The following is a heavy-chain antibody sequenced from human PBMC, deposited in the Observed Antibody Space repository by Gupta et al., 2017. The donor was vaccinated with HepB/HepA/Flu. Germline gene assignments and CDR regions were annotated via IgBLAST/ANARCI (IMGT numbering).Heavy chain of an antibody. CDR3: ARDWIIKRPGYYYGMDV. V-gene: IGHV6-1*01. J-gene: IGHJ6*02. CDR2: TYYRSKWYN. CDR1: GDSVSSNSAA. Sequence: QVQLQQSGPGLVKPSQTLSLTCAISGDSVSSNSAAWNWIRQSPSRGLEWLGRTYYRSKWYNDYAVSVKSRITINPDTSKNQFPLQLNSVTPEDTAVYYCARDWIIKRPGYYYGMDVWGQGTTVTVSS. D-gene: IGHD3-10*01.